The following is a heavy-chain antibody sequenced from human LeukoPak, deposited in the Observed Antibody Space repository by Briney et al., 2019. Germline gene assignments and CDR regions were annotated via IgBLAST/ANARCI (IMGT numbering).Heavy chain of an antibody. J-gene: IGHJ4*02. CDR2: IYYSGST. CDR1: GGSISSSSYY. CDR3: AGPTVTTPYFFDY. V-gene: IGHV4-39*01. D-gene: IGHD4-17*01. Sequence: SETLSLTCTISGGSISSSSYYWGWIRQPPGQGLEWIGSIYYSGSTYYNPSLKSRVTISVDTSKNQFSLKLSSVTAADTAVYYCAGPTVTTPYFFDYWGQGTLVTVPS.